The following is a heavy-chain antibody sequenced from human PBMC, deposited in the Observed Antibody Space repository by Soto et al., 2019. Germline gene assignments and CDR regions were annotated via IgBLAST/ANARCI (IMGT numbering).Heavy chain of an antibody. D-gene: IGHD5-18*01. CDR1: GGSISSAAYY. CDR2: ISHSGST. V-gene: IGHV4-31*03. J-gene: IGHJ4*02. Sequence: QVQLQESGPGLVKPSQTLSLSCTVSGGSISSAAYYWSWIRKHPGKGLEWIGYISHSGSTYYTPSLKSRVIISADTSKNQFSLNLTSVTAADTAVYYCAREYTYGSNLFDCWGQGALVTVSS. CDR3: AREYTYGSNLFDC.